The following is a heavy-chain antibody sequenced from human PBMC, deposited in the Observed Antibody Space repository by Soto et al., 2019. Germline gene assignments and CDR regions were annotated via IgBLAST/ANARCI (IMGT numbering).Heavy chain of an antibody. CDR1: GGSIGYYY. V-gene: IGHV4-59*01. D-gene: IGHD3-10*01. J-gene: IGHJ4*02. CDR3: ARCYGSGTYYNGLFDY. CDR2: VYYSGST. Sequence: PSETLSLTCSVSGGSIGYYYWSWIRHPPGKRLEWIGYVYYSGSTSYNPSLKSRVTISVDTSRNQFSLKLSSVAAADTAVYYCARCYGSGTYYNGLFDYWGQGTPVTVSS.